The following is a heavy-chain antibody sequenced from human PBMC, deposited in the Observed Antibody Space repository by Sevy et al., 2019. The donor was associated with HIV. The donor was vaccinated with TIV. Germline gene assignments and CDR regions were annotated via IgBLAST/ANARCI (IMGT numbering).Heavy chain of an antibody. V-gene: IGHV3-30*02. CDR2: IRYGGSTK. CDR3: AKGLGMVQGALLSDDV. Sequence: GGSLRLSCAASGFTFRSYGMHWVRQAPGKGLEWVTFIRYGGSTKYYADSVKVRFTISRDNSKNTVFLQMNSLRSEDTAVYYCAKGLGMVQGALLSDDVWGQGTMVTVSS. CDR1: GFTFRSYG. D-gene: IGHD3-10*01. J-gene: IGHJ3*01.